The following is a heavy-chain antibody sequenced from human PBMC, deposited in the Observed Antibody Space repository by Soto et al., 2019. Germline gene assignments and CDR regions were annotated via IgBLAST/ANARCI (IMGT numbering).Heavy chain of an antibody. V-gene: IGHV4-31*03. D-gene: IGHD7-27*01. J-gene: IGHJ4*02. CDR3: AAKLGTTHYFDF. Sequence: QVQLQESCPGLVQPSQTLSLTCSVSGDPVSSGSYYWTWVRQHPVKGLEWIGYIYHTGSTYYNPSLQSRLIMSIDTSKNHFSLHLSSVTAADTAVYFCAAKLGTTHYFDFWGQGSLVAVSS. CDR1: GDPVSSGSYY. CDR2: IYHTGST.